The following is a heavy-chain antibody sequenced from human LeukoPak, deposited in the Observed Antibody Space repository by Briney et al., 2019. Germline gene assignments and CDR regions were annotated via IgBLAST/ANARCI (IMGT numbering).Heavy chain of an antibody. CDR3: ATMDTAMVDFDY. Sequence: ASVKVSCKASGYTFTSYGISWVRQAPGQGLEWMGWISAYNGNTNYAQKLQGRVTMTTDTSTSTAYMELRSLRSDDTAVYYCATMDTAMVDFDYWGQGTLVTVSS. J-gene: IGHJ4*02. V-gene: IGHV1-18*01. CDR2: ISAYNGNT. CDR1: GYTFTSYG. D-gene: IGHD5-18*01.